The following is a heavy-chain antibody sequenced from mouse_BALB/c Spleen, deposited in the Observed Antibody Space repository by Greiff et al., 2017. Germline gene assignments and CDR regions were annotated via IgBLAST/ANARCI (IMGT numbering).Heavy chain of an antibody. Sequence: EVKVEESGGGLVQPGGSLRLSCATSGFTFTDYYMSWVRQPPGKALEWLGFIRNKANGYTTEYSASVKGRFTISRDNSQSILYLQMNTLRAEDSATYYCARDITTGDYAMDYWGQGTSVTVSS. V-gene: IGHV7-3*02. CDR2: IRNKANGYTT. CDR1: GFTFTDYY. D-gene: IGHD1-1*01. CDR3: ARDITTGDYAMDY. J-gene: IGHJ4*01.